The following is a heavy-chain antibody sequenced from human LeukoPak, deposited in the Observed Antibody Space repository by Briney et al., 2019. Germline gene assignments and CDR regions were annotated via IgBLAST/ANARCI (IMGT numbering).Heavy chain of an antibody. Sequence: GGSLRLSCAASGFTFSSYEMNWVRQAPGKGLEWVSYISSSGTPIYYADSVKGRFTISRDNAKNSLYLQMNSLRAEDTAVYYCARDRSGYTFDDWGQGTLVTVSS. CDR1: GFTFSSYE. V-gene: IGHV3-48*03. CDR2: ISSSGTPI. J-gene: IGHJ4*02. CDR3: ARDRSGYTFDD. D-gene: IGHD5-18*01.